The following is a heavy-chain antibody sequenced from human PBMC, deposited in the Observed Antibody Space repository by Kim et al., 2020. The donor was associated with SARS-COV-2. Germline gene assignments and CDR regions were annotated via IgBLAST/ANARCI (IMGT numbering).Heavy chain of an antibody. V-gene: IGHV1-69*04. J-gene: IGHJ2*01. Sequence: SVKVSCKASGGTFSSYAISWVRQAPGQGLEWMGRIIPILGIANYAQKFQGRVTITADKSTSTAYMELSSLRSEDTAVYYCATRGGRYCSSTSCLEPWYFDLWGRGTLVTVSS. CDR1: GGTFSSYA. CDR2: IIPILGIA. D-gene: IGHD2-2*01. CDR3: ATRGGRYCSSTSCLEPWYFDL.